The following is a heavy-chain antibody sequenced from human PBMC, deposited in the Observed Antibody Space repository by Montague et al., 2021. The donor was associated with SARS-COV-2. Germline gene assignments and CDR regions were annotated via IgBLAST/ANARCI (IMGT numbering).Heavy chain of an antibody. CDR2: INHSGSA. CDR1: GGSFSGYY. J-gene: IGHJ6*03. V-gene: IGHV4-34*01. CDR3: ARLGEGVVPAPILGIGPFYSYFQLDV. Sequence: SETLSLTCAVYGGSFSGYYWNWIRQPPGKGLEWIGEINHSGSANYNPSLKRRVTISVDTSKNQFSLKLNSVTAADTAVYYCARLGEGVVPAPILGIGPFYSYFQLDVWGKGATVTVPS. D-gene: IGHD2-2*02.